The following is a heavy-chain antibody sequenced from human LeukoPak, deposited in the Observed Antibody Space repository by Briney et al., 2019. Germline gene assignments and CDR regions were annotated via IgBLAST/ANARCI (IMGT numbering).Heavy chain of an antibody. CDR2: IYYSGST. J-gene: IGHJ5*02. D-gene: IGHD6-13*01. Sequence: SETLSLTCPVSGGSISSGGYYWSWIRQHPGKGLEWIGYIYYSGSTYYNPSLKSRVTISVDTSKNQFSLKLSSVTAADTAVYYCARDLGSGYSSHRFDPWGQGTLVTVSS. CDR1: GGSISSGGYY. V-gene: IGHV4-31*03. CDR3: ARDLGSGYSSHRFDP.